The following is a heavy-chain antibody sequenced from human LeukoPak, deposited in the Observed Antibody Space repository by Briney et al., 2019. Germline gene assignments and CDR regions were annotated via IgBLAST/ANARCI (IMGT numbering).Heavy chain of an antibody. CDR3: AKSGGYGLIDY. V-gene: IGHV4-39*01. D-gene: IGHD1-26*01. J-gene: IGHJ4*02. Sequence: SETLSLTCTVSGASVSGSAYYWGWIRQPPGKGLEWIGNIYYSGSTYYNESLESRVTISIDTSKNQFSLKLYSVTAADTAMYYCAKSGGYGLIDYWGQGTLVTVSS. CDR2: IYYSGST. CDR1: GASVSGSAYY.